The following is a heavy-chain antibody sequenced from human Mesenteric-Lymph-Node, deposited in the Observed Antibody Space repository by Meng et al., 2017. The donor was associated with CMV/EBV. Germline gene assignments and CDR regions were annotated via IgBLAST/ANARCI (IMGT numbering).Heavy chain of an antibody. CDR2: INHSGST. CDR1: GGSFSGYY. CDR3: ARGSSYDILTGYFDY. J-gene: IGHJ4*02. Sequence: HRWGRGLLKPSESLSVTCAVYGGSFSGYYWNWIRQYPEKGLEWIGEINHSGSTTYNPSFTSRIIISVDTSTNQISLNMSSVTAADTAVYYCARGSSYDILTGYFDYWGQGALVTVSS. D-gene: IGHD3-9*01. V-gene: IGHV4-34*01.